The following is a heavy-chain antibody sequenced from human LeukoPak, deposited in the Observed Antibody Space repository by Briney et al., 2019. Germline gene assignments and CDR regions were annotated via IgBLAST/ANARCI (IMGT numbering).Heavy chain of an antibody. D-gene: IGHD2-15*01. V-gene: IGHV4-61*01. CDR2: ISYSGST. CDR3: ARELGYCSGDSCSFYYYIDV. CDR1: GGSISSSSYF. Sequence: KPSETLSLTCTVSGGSISSSSYFWNWIRQPPGKGLEWVGYISYSGSTNYNPSLKSRVTISVDTSRNQFSLKLNSVTAADTAVYYCARELGYCSGDSCSFYYYIDVWGKGTTVTISS. J-gene: IGHJ6*03.